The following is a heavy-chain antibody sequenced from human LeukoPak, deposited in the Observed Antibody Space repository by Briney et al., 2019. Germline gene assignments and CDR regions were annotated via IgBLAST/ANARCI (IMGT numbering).Heavy chain of an antibody. CDR1: GYTFTSYA. CDR2: ISGSGGST. D-gene: IGHD3-10*01. Sequence: GGSLRLSCAASGYTFTSYAMSRVCQAPGKGLEWVSAISGSGGSTYYADSVKGRFTISRDNSKNTLYLQMNSLRAEDTAVYYCAKSKDYYGSGSYDDYWGQGTLVTVSS. CDR3: AKSKDYYGSGSYDDY. V-gene: IGHV3-23*01. J-gene: IGHJ4*02.